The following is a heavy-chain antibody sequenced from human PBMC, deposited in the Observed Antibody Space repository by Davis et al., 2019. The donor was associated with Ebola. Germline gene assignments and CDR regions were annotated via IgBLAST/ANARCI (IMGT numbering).Heavy chain of an antibody. CDR1: GGSFSGYY. D-gene: IGHD3-22*01. CDR2: INHSGST. CDR3: ARRSSGYYHGRFDP. V-gene: IGHV4-34*01. Sequence: MPSETLSLTCAVYGGSFSGYYWSWIRQPPGKGLEWIGEINHSGSTNYNPSLKSRVTISVDTSKNQFSLKLSSVTAADTAVYYCARRSSGYYHGRFDPWGQGTPVTVSS. J-gene: IGHJ5*02.